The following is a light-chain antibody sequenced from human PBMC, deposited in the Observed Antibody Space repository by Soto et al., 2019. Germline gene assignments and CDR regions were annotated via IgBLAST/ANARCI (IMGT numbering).Light chain of an antibody. CDR3: EAWDYTLNAVI. CDR1: SSNIGENY. V-gene: IGLV1-51*01. CDR2: DDD. J-gene: IGLJ2*01. Sequence: QSVLTQPPSVSAAPGQKVTISCSGSSSNIGENYVSWYQHFPGTAPKLLIYDDDKRFSGIPDRFSASKSGTSATLGITGLQTGDEADYYCEAWDYTLNAVIFGGGTKVTVL.